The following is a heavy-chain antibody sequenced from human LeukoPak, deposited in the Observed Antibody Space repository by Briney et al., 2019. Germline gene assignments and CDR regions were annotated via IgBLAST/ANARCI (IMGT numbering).Heavy chain of an antibody. D-gene: IGHD6-19*01. CDR2: INHSGST. CDR3: ARAPEPPRLVQAKTRFDY. Sequence: PSETLPLTCAVYGGSFSGYYWSWIRQPPGQGLEWIGEINHSGSTNYNPSLKSRVTISVDTSKNQFSLKLSSVTAADTAVYYCARAPEPPRLVQAKTRFDYWGQGTLVTVSS. CDR1: GGSFSGYY. J-gene: IGHJ4*02. V-gene: IGHV4-34*01.